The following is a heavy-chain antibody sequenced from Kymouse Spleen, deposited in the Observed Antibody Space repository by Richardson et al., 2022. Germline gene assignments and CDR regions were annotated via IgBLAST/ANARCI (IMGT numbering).Heavy chain of an antibody. CDR2: TYYRSKWYN. V-gene: IGHV6-1*01. CDR1: GDSVSSNSAA. CDR3: ARDRRYSYGYNYYYYGMDV. J-gene: IGHJ6*02. D-gene: IGHD5-18,IGHD5-18*01. Sequence: QVQLQQSGPGLVKPSQTLSLTCAISGDSVSSNSAAWNWIRQSPSRGLEWLGRTYYRSKWYNDYAVSVKSRITINPDTSKNQFSLQLNSVTPEDTAVYYCARDRRYSYGYNYYYYGMDVWGQGTTVTVSS.